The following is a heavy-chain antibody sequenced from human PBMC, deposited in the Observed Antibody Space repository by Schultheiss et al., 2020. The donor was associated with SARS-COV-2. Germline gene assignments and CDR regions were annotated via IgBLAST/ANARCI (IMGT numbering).Heavy chain of an antibody. CDR1: GFTFSSYA. CDR2: ISGSGGTT. J-gene: IGHJ5*02. CDR3: AKYGRKAVAGADDWFDP. D-gene: IGHD6-19*01. Sequence: GGSLRLSCVASGFTFSSYAMSWVRQAPGKGLEWVSAISGSGGTTYYADSVKGRFTISRDKSKNTLYLRMNSLRAEDTAVYYCAKYGRKAVAGADDWFDPWGQGTLVTVSS. V-gene: IGHV3-23*01.